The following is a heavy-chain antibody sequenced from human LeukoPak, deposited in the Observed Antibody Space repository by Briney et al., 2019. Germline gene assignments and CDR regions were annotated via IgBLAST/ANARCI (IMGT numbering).Heavy chain of an antibody. CDR1: GGTFSSYA. J-gene: IGHJ4*02. CDR3: ARDLEYGSGSYFKFDY. D-gene: IGHD3-10*01. CDR2: INPSGGST. V-gene: IGHV1-46*01. Sequence: GASVKVSCKASGGTFSSYAISWVRQAPGQGLEWMGIINPSGGSTSYAQKFQGRVTMTRDTSTSTVYMELSSLRSEDTAVYYCARDLEYGSGSYFKFDYWGQGTLVTVSS.